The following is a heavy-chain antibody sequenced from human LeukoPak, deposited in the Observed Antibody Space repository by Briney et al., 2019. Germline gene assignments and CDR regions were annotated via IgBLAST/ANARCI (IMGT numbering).Heavy chain of an antibody. Sequence: ASVKVSCKASGYTLTSYYLHWVRQAPGQGLEWMGIMNPSGGSTSYAQKFHGRVTMTRDTPTSTVYMELSSLRSEDTAVYYCARVLGAYSDYEGLKYWGQGTLVTVSS. CDR2: MNPSGGST. V-gene: IGHV1-46*01. CDR1: GYTLTSYY. D-gene: IGHD5-12*01. CDR3: ARVLGAYSDYEGLKY. J-gene: IGHJ4*02.